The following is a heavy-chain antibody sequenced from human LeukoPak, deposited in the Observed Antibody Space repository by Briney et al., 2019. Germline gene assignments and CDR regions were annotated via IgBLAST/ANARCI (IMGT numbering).Heavy chain of an antibody. V-gene: IGHV4-59*01. J-gene: IGHJ6*03. CDR1: GGSISSYY. D-gene: IGHD4-11*01. CDR2: IYYSGST. CDR3: ARGAYSYYYMDV. Sequence: ASETLSLTCTVSGGSISSYYWSWIRQPPGKGLEWIGYIYYSGSTNYNPSLKSRVTISVDTSKNQFSLKLSSVTAADTAVYYCARGAYSYYYMDVWGKGTTVTISS.